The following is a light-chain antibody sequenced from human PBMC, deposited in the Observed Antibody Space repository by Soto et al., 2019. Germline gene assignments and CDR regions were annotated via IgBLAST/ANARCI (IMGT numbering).Light chain of an antibody. J-gene: IGLJ2*01. CDR1: SSNIGAGYG. CDR2: GNS. Sequence: QSALTQPPSVSGAPGQRVTISCTGSSSNIGAGYGVHWYQQLPGTAPKLLIYGNSNRPSGVPDRFSGSKSGTSASLAITGLQAEDEADDYCQSYDISLSVVFGGGTKLTVL. CDR3: QSYDISLSVV. V-gene: IGLV1-40*01.